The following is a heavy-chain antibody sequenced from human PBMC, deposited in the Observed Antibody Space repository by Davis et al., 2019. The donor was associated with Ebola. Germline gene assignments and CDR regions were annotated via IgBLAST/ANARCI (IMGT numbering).Heavy chain of an antibody. J-gene: IGHJ4*02. V-gene: IGHV4-34*01. D-gene: IGHD6-19*01. CDR1: GGSFSGFY. CDR2: VYHSGST. Sequence: SETLSLTCAVYGGSFSGFYWTWIRQPPGKGLEWIGDVYHSGSTNYNPSLKSRVTISLDMSRNQFSLNLTSVTAADTAVYYCATTPQYSSGQNKPFDYWGQGTLVTVSS. CDR3: ATTPQYSSGQNKPFDY.